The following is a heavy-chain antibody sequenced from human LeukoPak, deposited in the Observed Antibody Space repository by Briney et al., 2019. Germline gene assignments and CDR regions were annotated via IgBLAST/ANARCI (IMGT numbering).Heavy chain of an antibody. Sequence: GGSLRLSCAASGFTFSSYAMSWVRQAPGKGLEWVSAISGSGGSTYYADSVKGRFTISRDNSKNTLYLQMNSLRAEDTAVYYCAKDGLHHSSSWYAPSRMSPGDSNWFDPWGQGTLVTVSS. CDR3: AKDGLHHSSSWYAPSRMSPGDSNWFDP. CDR2: ISGSGGST. J-gene: IGHJ5*02. CDR1: GFTFSSYA. V-gene: IGHV3-23*01. D-gene: IGHD6-13*01.